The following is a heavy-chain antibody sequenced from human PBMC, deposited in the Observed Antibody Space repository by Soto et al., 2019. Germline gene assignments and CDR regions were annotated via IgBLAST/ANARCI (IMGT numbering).Heavy chain of an antibody. D-gene: IGHD1-26*01. CDR3: AGGWELLSGFDY. Sequence: QVQLVQSGAEVKKPGASVKVSCKASGYTFTSYYMHWVRQAPGQGLEWMGIINPSGGSTSYAQKIQGGATRTRHTSTRTVYMELSSLRSEDTAVYYCAGGWELLSGFDYWGQGTLVTVSS. V-gene: IGHV1-46*03. CDR2: INPSGGST. CDR1: GYTFTSYY. J-gene: IGHJ4*02.